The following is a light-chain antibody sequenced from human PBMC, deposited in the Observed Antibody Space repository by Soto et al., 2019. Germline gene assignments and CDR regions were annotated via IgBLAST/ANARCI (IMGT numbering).Light chain of an antibody. CDR1: QSVDSN. V-gene: IGKV3-15*01. Sequence: EVVMTQSPGTLSVSPGERATLSFRASQSVDSNLAWYQLKPGQAPGLLLYSASTRATDLPPRFSGSGSGTDFTLTISSLQSEDFAVYTCHQYNNWPPTFGQGTKVDIK. J-gene: IGKJ1*01. CDR3: HQYNNWPPT. CDR2: SAS.